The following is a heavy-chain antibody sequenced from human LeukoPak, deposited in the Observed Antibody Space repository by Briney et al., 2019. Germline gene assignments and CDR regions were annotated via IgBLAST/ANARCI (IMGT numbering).Heavy chain of an antibody. CDR2: ISAYNGNT. D-gene: IGHD6-19*01. CDR3: ARMSSGWTLLDY. Sequence: ASVKVSCKASGYTFTSYDISWVRQAPGQGLEWMGWISAYNGNTNYAQKLQGRVTMTTDTSTSTAYMELRSLRSDDTAVYYCARMSSGWTLLDYWGQGTLVTVSS. V-gene: IGHV1-18*04. CDR1: GYTFTSYD. J-gene: IGHJ4*02.